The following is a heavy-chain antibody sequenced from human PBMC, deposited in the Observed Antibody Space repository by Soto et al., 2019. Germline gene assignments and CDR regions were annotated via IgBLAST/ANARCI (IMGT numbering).Heavy chain of an antibody. CDR2: ISASGGST. Sequence: GGSLRLSCAASGFTFSNYAMTWVRQAPGQGLEWVSGISASGGSTYYADSVKGRFTISRDYSKNTLYLQMNSLRAEDTAVYYCAKHWLVRGYFDYWGQGTLVTVSS. J-gene: IGHJ4*02. CDR3: AKHWLVRGYFDY. D-gene: IGHD6-19*01. CDR1: GFTFSNYA. V-gene: IGHV3-23*01.